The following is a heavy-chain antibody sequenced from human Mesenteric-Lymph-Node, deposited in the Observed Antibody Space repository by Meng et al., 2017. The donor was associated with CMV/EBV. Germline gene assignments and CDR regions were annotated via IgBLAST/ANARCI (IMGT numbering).Heavy chain of an antibody. CDR1: GFTFTNAW. CDR2: IKSKIEGGTT. V-gene: IGHV3-15*01. J-gene: IGHJ6*02. D-gene: IGHD6-13*01. CDR3: ARDREKQQLIRYYGMDV. Sequence: GESLKISCAASGFTFTNAWMTWVRQTPGKGLEWVGRIKSKIEGGTTDYTAPVKGRFIISRDDSKNTLYLQMNSLKAEDTAVYYCARDREKQQLIRYYGMDVWGQGTTVTVSS.